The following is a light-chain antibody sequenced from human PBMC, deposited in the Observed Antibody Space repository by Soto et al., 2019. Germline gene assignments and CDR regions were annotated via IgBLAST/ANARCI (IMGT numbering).Light chain of an antibody. CDR3: QQYGSSGT. V-gene: IGKV3-20*01. Sequence: IVMPESPATLAVSPGESATLYCRASQSVSSNLAWYQQKPGQAPRVLIYGASKRATGIPDRLSGSGSGTDFTLSISRLEPEDSAVYYCQQYGSSGTSGQGTKVDIK. CDR1: QSVSSN. CDR2: GAS. J-gene: IGKJ1*01.